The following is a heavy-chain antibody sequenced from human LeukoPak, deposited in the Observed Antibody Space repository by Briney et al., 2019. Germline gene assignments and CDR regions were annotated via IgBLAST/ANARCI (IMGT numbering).Heavy chain of an antibody. CDR1: GFTVSSNY. Sequence: GGSLRLSCAASGFTVSSNYMSWVRQAPGEGLEWVSVIYSGGSTYYADSVTGRFTISRDNSKNTLYLQMNSLRAEDTAVYYCARDPHTSYWGQGTLVTVSS. CDR2: IYSGGST. D-gene: IGHD2-2*02. J-gene: IGHJ4*02. CDR3: ARDPHTSY. V-gene: IGHV3-53*01.